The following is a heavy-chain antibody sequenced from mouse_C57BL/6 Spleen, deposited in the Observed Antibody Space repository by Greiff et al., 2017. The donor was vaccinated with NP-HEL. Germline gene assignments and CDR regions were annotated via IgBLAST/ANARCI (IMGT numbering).Heavy chain of an antibody. V-gene: IGHV5-17*01. CDR3: ARGGSSYGGYFDY. Sequence: EVQRVESGGGLVKPGGSLKLSCAASGFTFSDYGMHWVRQAPEKGLEWVAYISSGSSTIYYADTVKGRFTISRDNAKNTLFLQMTSLRSEDTAMYYCARGGSSYGGYFDYWGQSTTLTVSS. CDR1: GFTFSDYG. D-gene: IGHD1-1*01. J-gene: IGHJ2*01. CDR2: ISSGSSTI.